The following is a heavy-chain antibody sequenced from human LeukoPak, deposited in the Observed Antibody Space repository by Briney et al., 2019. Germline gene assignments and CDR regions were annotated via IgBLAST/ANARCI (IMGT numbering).Heavy chain of an antibody. D-gene: IGHD4-23*01. J-gene: IGHJ4*02. Sequence: GGSLRLSCAASGFTFRGYAMSWARQAPGKGLEWLSVISDSGGSTYYADSVKGRLTISRDNSKNTLYLQMNSLRAEDTAVYYCAKDRGGGPGYWGQGTLVTVSS. CDR3: AKDRGGGPGY. V-gene: IGHV3-23*01. CDR2: ISDSGGST. CDR1: GFTFRGYA.